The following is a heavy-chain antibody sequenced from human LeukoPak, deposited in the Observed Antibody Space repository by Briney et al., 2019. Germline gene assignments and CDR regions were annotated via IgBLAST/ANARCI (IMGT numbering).Heavy chain of an antibody. Sequence: SETLSLTCAVYGGSSSGYYWSWIRQPPGKGLEWIGEINHSGSTNYNPSLKSRVTISVDTSKNQFSLKLSSVTAADTAVYYCARGRSNYYGMDVWGQGTTVTVSS. CDR2: INHSGST. J-gene: IGHJ6*02. CDR1: GGSSSGYY. CDR3: ARGRSNYYGMDV. V-gene: IGHV4-34*01. D-gene: IGHD1-26*01.